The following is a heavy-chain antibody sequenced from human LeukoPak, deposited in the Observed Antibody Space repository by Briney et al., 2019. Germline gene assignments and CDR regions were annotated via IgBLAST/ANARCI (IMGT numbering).Heavy chain of an antibody. J-gene: IGHJ4*02. Sequence: SETLSLTCTVSGYSISSGYYWGWIRQPPGKGLEWIGEINHSGSTNYNPSLKSRVTISVDTSKNQFSLRLSSVTAADTAVYYCARASYSYDINGWVPFDYWGQGTLVTVSS. CDR3: ARASYSYDINGWVPFDY. CDR2: INHSGST. V-gene: IGHV4-38-2*02. D-gene: IGHD3-22*01. CDR1: GYSISSGYY.